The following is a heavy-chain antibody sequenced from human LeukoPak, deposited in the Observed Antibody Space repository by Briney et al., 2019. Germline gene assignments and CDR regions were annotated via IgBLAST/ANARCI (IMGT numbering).Heavy chain of an antibody. D-gene: IGHD3-3*01. CDR3: ARGLPDFWSGYYTGDDY. CDR1: GYTFTSYD. V-gene: IGHV1-8*01. J-gene: IGHJ4*02. Sequence: GASVKVSCKASGYTFTSYDINWVRQATGQGLEWMGWMNPNSGNTGYAQKFQGRVTMTRNTSISTAYMGLSSLRSEDTAVYYCARGLPDFWSGYYTGDDYWGQGTLVTVSS. CDR2: MNPNSGNT.